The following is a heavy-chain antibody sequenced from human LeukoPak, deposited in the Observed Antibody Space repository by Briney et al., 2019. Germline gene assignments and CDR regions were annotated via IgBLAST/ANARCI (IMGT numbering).Heavy chain of an antibody. CDR3: ARGRPSGTHFDY. CDR1: GFTVSSNY. D-gene: IGHD1-26*01. J-gene: IGHJ4*02. V-gene: IGHV3-66*01. CDR2: IYSGGST. Sequence: GGSLRLSCAASGFTVSSNYMSWVRQAPGKGLEWVSVIYSGGSTYYADSVKGRFTISRDNSKNTLYLQVNSLRAEDTAVYYCARGRPSGTHFDYWGQGTLVTVSS.